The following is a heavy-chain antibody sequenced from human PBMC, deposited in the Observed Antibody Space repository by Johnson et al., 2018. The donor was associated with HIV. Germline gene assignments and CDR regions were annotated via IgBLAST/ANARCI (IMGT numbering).Heavy chain of an antibody. CDR1: AFTLTNYA. J-gene: IGHJ3*02. V-gene: IGHV3-48*04. CDR3: AGGYGSGSGDAFDI. CDR2: ICTSGSTI. D-gene: IGHD3-10*01. Sequence: EVQLVESGGGVVQPGRSLRLSCAASAFTLTNYAIHWVRQATGKGLEWVSYICTSGSTIYYADSVKGRFTISRDNAKNSLYLHMNSLRAEDTAVYYCAGGYGSGSGDAFDIWGQGTMVTVSS.